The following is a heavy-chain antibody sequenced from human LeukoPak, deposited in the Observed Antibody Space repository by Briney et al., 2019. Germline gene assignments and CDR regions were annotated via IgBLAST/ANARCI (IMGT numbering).Heavy chain of an antibody. CDR2: IKQDGSDR. D-gene: IGHD6-19*01. CDR1: GFTFSSYW. J-gene: IGHJ4*02. CDR3: ARNLAVAGTCFDS. Sequence: GGSLRLSCAASGFTFSSYWMSWVRQAPGKGLEWVANIKQDGSDRNYVTSVRGRFTISRDNAESSLYLQMNSLRAEDTALYYCARNLAVAGTCFDSWGQGTLVTVSS. V-gene: IGHV3-7*03.